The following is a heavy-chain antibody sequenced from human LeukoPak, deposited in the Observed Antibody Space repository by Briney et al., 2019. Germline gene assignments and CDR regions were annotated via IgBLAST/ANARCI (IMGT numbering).Heavy chain of an antibody. Sequence: PGGSLRLSCAASGITFSSYEMNWVRQAPGKGLEWVSYITSSNTTMDYADSVKGRFTISRDNAKNSLYLQMNSLRAEDTAVYYCARRRSGWFDPWGQGTLVTVSS. J-gene: IGHJ5*02. V-gene: IGHV3-48*03. D-gene: IGHD3-10*01. CDR1: GITFSSYE. CDR3: ARRRSGWFDP. CDR2: ITSSNTTM.